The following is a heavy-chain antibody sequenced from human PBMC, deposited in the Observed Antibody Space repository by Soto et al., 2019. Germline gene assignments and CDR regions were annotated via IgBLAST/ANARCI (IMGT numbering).Heavy chain of an antibody. CDR3: AKKVNSGPGSQSFAY. Sequence: GSLRIFGVASGXTSSSYSMSWVRQAPGKGLEWVSGFRSGGDDGTTYYADSVKGRFTISRDNSKNTLFLQMNSTRADDTPISYCAKKVNSGPGSQSFAYWAQGTLVTVSS. D-gene: IGHD3-10*01. V-gene: IGHV3-23*01. CDR2: FRSGGDDGTT. J-gene: IGHJ4*02. CDR1: GXTSSSYS.